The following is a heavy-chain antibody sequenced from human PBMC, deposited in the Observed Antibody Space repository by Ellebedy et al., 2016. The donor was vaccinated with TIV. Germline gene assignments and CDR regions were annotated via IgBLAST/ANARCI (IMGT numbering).Heavy chain of an antibody. J-gene: IGHJ4*02. CDR3: ARDRVTAPRDFDY. CDR1: GDSVSSTSVA. D-gene: IGHD1-14*01. Sequence: SQTLSLTCAISGDSVSSTSVAWNWIRQSPSRGLEWLGRTYYRSKWYNDYAGSVKSRITISPDTSKNHFSLQLNSVTPDDTAVYYCARDRVTAPRDFDYWGQGILVTVSS. CDR2: TYYRSKWYN. V-gene: IGHV6-1*01.